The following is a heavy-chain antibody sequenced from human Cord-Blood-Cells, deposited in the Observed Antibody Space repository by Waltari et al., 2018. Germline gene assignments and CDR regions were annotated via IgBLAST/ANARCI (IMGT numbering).Heavy chain of an antibody. CDR2: IYYSGNA. CDR3: ARGEDYGDPGALGN. Sequence: QVQLQESGPGLVKPSQTLSLTCTVSGGSISSGDYYWSWIRQPPGKGLEWIGYIYYSGNADYNPSLKVRVTISVDTSKNQFSLRLSSVTAADTAVYYCARGEDYGDPGALGNWGQGTLVTVSS. V-gene: IGHV4-30-4*01. CDR1: GGSISSGDYY. J-gene: IGHJ4*02. D-gene: IGHD4-17*01.